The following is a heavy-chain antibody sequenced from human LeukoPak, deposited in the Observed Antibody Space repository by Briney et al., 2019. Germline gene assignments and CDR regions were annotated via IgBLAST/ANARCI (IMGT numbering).Heavy chain of an antibody. Sequence: PGGSLRLSCAASGFTFSDYYMSWIRQAPGKGPEWVSYISSSSSYTNYADSVKGRFTISRDNAKNSLYLQMNSLRAEDTAVYYCARDLEMATCFDYWGQGTLVTVSS. V-gene: IGHV3-11*05. CDR2: ISSSSSYT. J-gene: IGHJ4*02. CDR3: ARDLEMATCFDY. CDR1: GFTFSDYY. D-gene: IGHD5-24*01.